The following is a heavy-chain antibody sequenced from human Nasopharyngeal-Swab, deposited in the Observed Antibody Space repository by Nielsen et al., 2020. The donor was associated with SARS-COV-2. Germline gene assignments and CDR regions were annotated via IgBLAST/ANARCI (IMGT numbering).Heavy chain of an antibody. D-gene: IGHD2-2*01. CDR3: ARDRGYCSSTSCQYLEYYFDY. V-gene: IGHV3-7*01. Sequence: WIRQPPGKGLEWVANIKQDGSEKYYVDSVEGRFTISRDNAKNSLYLQMNSLRAEDTAVYYCARDRGYCSSTSCQYLEYYFDYWGQGTLVTVSS. CDR2: IKQDGSEK. J-gene: IGHJ4*02.